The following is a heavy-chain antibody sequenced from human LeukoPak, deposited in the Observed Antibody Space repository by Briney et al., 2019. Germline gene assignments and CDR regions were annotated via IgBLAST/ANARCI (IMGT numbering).Heavy chain of an antibody. CDR3: AGNYYGSGSYYSEDRY. Sequence: SETLSLTCTVSGGSISSYYWSWIRQPAGKGLEWIGRIYTSGSTNYNPSLKSRVSISADTSKNQFSLKLSSVTAADTAVYYCAGNYYGSGSYYSEDRYWGQGTLVTVSS. CDR1: GGSISSYY. D-gene: IGHD3-10*01. V-gene: IGHV4-4*07. J-gene: IGHJ4*02. CDR2: IYTSGST.